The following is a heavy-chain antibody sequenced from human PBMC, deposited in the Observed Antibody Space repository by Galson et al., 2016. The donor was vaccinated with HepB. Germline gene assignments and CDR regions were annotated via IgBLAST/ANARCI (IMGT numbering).Heavy chain of an antibody. CDR3: LRHPDY. Sequence: QSGAEVKKPGESLKISCKGYGYTFTNHWIVWVRQMPGEGLEWMGCIYPGDSTTRYGPSFQGQVTISADRSTTTTYLHFSGLKASDTAIYYCLRHPDYWGQGTLVTVSS. J-gene: IGHJ4*02. CDR1: GYTFTNHW. CDR2: IYPGDSTT. V-gene: IGHV5-51*01.